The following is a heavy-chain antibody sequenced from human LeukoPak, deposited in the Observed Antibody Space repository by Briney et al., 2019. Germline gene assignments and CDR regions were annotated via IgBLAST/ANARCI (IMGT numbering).Heavy chain of an antibody. J-gene: IGHJ5*02. CDR2: MNPDSGNT. V-gene: IGHV1-18*01. CDR1: GYTFTSYD. D-gene: IGHD6-19*01. CDR3: ARVIGIAVAPFDP. Sequence: ASVKVSCKASGYTFTSYDINWVRQATGQGREWMGWMNPDSGNTNYAQKLQGRVTMTTDTSTSTAYMELRSLRSDDTAVYHCARVIGIAVAPFDPWGQGTLVTVSS.